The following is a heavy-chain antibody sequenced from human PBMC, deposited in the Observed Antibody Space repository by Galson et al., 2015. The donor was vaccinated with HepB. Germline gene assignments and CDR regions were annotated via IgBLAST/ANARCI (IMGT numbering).Heavy chain of an antibody. CDR2: ISGSGGST. J-gene: IGHJ4*02. D-gene: IGHD1-26*01. Sequence: SLRLSCAASGFTFSSYAMSWVRQAPGKGLEWVSAISGSGGSTYYADSVKGRFTISRDNSKNTLYLQMNSLRAEDTAVYYCAEEWYSGSYFPIDYWGQGTLVTVSS. V-gene: IGHV3-23*01. CDR1: GFTFSSYA. CDR3: AEEWYSGSYFPIDY.